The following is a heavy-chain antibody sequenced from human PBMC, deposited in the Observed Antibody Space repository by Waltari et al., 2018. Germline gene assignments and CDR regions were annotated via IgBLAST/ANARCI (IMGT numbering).Heavy chain of an antibody. CDR3: ARHGYGGQWLVGIDY. D-gene: IGHD6-19*01. J-gene: IGHJ4*02. CDR2: IYYSGST. V-gene: IGHV4-39*01. Sequence: QLQLQESGPGLVKPSETLSLTCPVSGGSISSSSYYWGWLRQPPGKGLEWIGSIYYSGSTYYNPSLKSRVTISVDTSKNQFSLKLSSVTAADTAVYYCARHGYGGQWLVGIDYWGQGTLVTVSS. CDR1: GGSISSSSYY.